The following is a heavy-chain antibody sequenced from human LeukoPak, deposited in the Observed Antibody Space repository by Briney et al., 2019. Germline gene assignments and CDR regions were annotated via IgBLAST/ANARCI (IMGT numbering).Heavy chain of an antibody. CDR1: GFTFSTYW. V-gene: IGHV3-7*01. D-gene: IGHD3-22*01. CDR3: ARGNYRDTSGYCNY. Sequence: GGSLRLSSEASGFTFSTYWMSWVRQAPGKGLEWVANIKQDGSEKYYVDSVKGRFTISRDNAKNSLYLQMSSLRAEDTAVCYCARGNYRDTSGYCNYWGQGALVTLSS. CDR2: IKQDGSEK. J-gene: IGHJ4*02.